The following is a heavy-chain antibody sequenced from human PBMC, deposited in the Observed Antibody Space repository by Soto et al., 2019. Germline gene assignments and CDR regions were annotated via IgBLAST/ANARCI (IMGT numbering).Heavy chain of an antibody. J-gene: IGHJ4*02. CDR3: PYSSGWYVDY. CDR2: IYYSGST. Sequence: SETLSLTCTVSGGSISSSSYYWGGIRQPPGKGLEWIGSIYYSGSTYYNPSLKSRVTISVDTSKNQFSLKLSSVTAADTAVYYCPYSSGWYVDYWGQGTLVTVSS. D-gene: IGHD6-19*01. CDR1: GGSISSSSYY. V-gene: IGHV4-39*01.